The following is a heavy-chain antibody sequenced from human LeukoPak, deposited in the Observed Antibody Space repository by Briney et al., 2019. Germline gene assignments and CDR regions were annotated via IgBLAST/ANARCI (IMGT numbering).Heavy chain of an antibody. V-gene: IGHV3-66*01. D-gene: IGHD3-22*01. CDR2: IYSGGST. CDR3: ARGYYGSSGYYYEDY. CDR1: GFTVSSNY. J-gene: IGHJ4*02. Sequence: GGSLRLSCAASGFTVSSNYMSWVRQAPGKGLEWVSVIYSGGSTYYADSVKGRFTISRDNSKNTLYLQMNSLRAEDTAVYYCARGYYGSSGYYYEDYWGQGTLVTVSS.